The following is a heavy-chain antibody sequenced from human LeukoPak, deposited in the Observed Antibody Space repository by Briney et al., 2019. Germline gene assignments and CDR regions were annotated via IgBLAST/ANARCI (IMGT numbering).Heavy chain of an antibody. CDR3: AKDRSGGVIVSY. Sequence: GGSLRLSCAASGFTFSSYAMHWVRQAPGKGLEWVALISYDGSNKYYADSVKARFIISRDNSKNTLYLQMNSLRAEDTAVYYCAKDRSGGVIVSYWGQGTLVTVSS. CDR2: ISYDGSNK. CDR1: GFTFSSYA. V-gene: IGHV3-30*04. D-gene: IGHD3-16*02. J-gene: IGHJ4*02.